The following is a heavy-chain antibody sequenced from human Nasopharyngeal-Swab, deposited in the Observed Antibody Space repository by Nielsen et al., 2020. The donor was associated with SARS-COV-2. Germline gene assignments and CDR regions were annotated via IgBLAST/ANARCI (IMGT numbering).Heavy chain of an antibody. CDR3: PRLDPFGSEDK. D-gene: IGHD3-3*01. J-gene: IGHJ4*02. CDR2: ILVNRYT. Sequence: SETLSLTCTVSGGSITSSRHRWGSIRQPPGQGLQWIGQILVNRYTESPPSVRGRITVYADTSENYFSLRLSSVTAADTAVYYWPRLDPFGSEDKWGQGTLVTVSS. V-gene: IGHV4-39*02. CDR1: GGSITSSRHR.